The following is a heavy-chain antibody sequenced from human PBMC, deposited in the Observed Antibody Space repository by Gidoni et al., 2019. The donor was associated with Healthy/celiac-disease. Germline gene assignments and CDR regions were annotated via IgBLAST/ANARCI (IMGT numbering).Heavy chain of an antibody. CDR1: GFTFSSYA. V-gene: IGHV3-23*01. CDR3: AKGGSSIAAAGRNYGMDV. D-gene: IGHD6-13*01. J-gene: IGHJ6*02. Sequence: EVQLLESGGGLVQPGGSLRLSCAASGFTFSSYAMSWVRQAPGKGLEWVSAISGSGGSTYYADSVKGRFTISRDNSKNTLYLQMNSLRAEDTAVYYCAKGGSSIAAAGRNYGMDVWGQGTTVTVSS. CDR2: ISGSGGST.